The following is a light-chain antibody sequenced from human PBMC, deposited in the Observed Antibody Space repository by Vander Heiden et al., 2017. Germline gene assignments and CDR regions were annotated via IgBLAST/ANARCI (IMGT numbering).Light chain of an antibody. J-gene: IGLJ2*01. CDR2: EDR. Sequence: SYELTQQSSVSVSPGQTASITCSGDELGDKYVCWYQQKPGQSPVLVIYEDRKRPSGIPERFSGSNSGNTATLTISGTQAMDEADYYCQAWDSSTYVLFGGGTKLTVL. CDR1: ELGDKY. V-gene: IGLV3-1*01. CDR3: QAWDSSTYVL.